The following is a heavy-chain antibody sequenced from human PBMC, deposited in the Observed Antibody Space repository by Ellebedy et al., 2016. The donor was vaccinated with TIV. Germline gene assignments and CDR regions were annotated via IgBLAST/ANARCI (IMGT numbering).Heavy chain of an antibody. CDR1: GDSVSSGGPT. J-gene: IGHJ4*02. V-gene: IGHV6-1*01. CDR3: ARHVAREGYNW. CDR2: TYYRSTWFN. Sequence: SQTLPLTCAISGDSVSSGGPTWNWIRQSPSRGLEWLGRTYYRSTWFNEYAVSVRSRITISPDTSKNQFSLQLKSVTAEDTAVYYCARHVAREGYNWWGQGTLVTVSS. D-gene: IGHD5-24*01.